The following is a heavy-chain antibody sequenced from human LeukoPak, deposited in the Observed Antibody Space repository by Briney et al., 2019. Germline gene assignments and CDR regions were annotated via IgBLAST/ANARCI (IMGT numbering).Heavy chain of an antibody. CDR2: IYRSGIT. CDR1: GASISSYNC. Sequence: SGTLSLTCAVSGASISSYNCWGWVRQSPGKVLEWIGEIYRSGITNYNPSLKSRVTISVDKSKNQFSLKLNSVTAADTAMYYCARGASTVTGYFDYWGQGTLVTVSS. J-gene: IGHJ4*02. CDR3: ARGASTVTGYFDY. D-gene: IGHD4-17*01. V-gene: IGHV4-4*02.